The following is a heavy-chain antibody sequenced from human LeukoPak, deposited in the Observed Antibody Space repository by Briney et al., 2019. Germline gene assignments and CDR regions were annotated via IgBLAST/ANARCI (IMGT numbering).Heavy chain of an antibody. CDR3: ARDLTFLGFDP. Sequence: SETLSLTCTVSGGSISSYYWSWIRQPPGKGLEWIGYIYYNGSTNYNPSLKSRVTISVDTSKNQFSLKLSSVTAADTAVYYCARDLTFLGFDPWGQGTLVTVSS. V-gene: IGHV4-59*01. CDR2: IYYNGST. CDR1: GGSISSYY. J-gene: IGHJ5*02. D-gene: IGHD2/OR15-2a*01.